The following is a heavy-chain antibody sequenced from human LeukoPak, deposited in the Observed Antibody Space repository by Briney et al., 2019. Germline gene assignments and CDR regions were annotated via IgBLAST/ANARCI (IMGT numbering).Heavy chain of an antibody. V-gene: IGHV3-9*01. J-gene: IGHJ4*02. CDR2: IDWNSFNL. CDR3: AKDGLTGGFDY. CDR1: GFTFDDYA. D-gene: IGHD2-8*02. Sequence: GGSLRLSCSASGFTFDDYAMHWVRQGPGKGLEWISGIDWNSFNLGYADSVKGRFTISRDNSKNTLYLQMNRLRAEDTAVYYCAKDGLTGGFDYWGQGTLVTVSS.